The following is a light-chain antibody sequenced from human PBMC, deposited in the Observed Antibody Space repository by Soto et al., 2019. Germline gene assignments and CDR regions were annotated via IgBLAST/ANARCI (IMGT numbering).Light chain of an antibody. CDR1: SSNIGAGYD. V-gene: IGLV1-40*01. Sequence: QSVLTQPHSVSGAPGKTVTISCTGSSSNIGAGYDVHWYQQLPGTAPKLLIYGNSNRPSGLPDRFSGSKAGTSASPAITGLQVEDEDDDYCQSYDRSLSGLVFGAGTKLTVL. CDR3: QSYDRSLSGLV. J-gene: IGLJ2*01. CDR2: GNS.